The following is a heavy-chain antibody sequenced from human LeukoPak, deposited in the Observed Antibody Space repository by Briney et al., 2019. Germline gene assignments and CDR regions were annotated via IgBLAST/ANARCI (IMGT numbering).Heavy chain of an antibody. J-gene: IGHJ4*02. CDR3: AGFYMRAD. CDR2: INHSGST. V-gene: IGHV4-34*01. Sequence: PSETLSLTCAVYGGSFSGYYWSWIRQPPGKGLEWIGEINHSGSTNYNPSLKSRVTISVDTSKNQFSLKLSSVTAADTAVYYCAGFYMRADWGQGTLVTVSS. CDR1: GGSFSGYY.